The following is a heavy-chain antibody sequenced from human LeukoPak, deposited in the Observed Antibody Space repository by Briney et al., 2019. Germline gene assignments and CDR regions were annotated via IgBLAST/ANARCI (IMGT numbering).Heavy chain of an antibody. V-gene: IGHV3-23*01. CDR2: ISGSGGST. CDR3: AKDQKSIAATGYDY. D-gene: IGHD6-13*01. Sequence: PGGSLRLSCAASGFTFANYAMSSVRQGPGKGLEWVSTISGSGGSTYYADSVKGRFTISRDNSKNTLFLQMNSLRADDTAVYFCAKDQKSIAATGYDYWGQGTLVTVSS. J-gene: IGHJ4*02. CDR1: GFTFANYA.